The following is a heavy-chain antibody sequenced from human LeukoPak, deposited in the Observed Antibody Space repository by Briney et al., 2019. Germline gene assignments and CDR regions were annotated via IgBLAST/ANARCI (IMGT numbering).Heavy chain of an antibody. J-gene: IGHJ4*02. D-gene: IGHD5-24*01. CDR1: GGSINNGGYY. CDR3: ARNRDGYNSFDY. V-gene: IGHV4-31*03. CDR2: IYYSGSS. Sequence: SETLSLTCTVSGGSINNGGYYWSWIHQHPGKGLEWIGYIYYSGSSYYNPSLRSRVSISVDTSKNHFSLKLSSVTAADTAVYNCARNRDGYNSFDYWGQGTLVTVSS.